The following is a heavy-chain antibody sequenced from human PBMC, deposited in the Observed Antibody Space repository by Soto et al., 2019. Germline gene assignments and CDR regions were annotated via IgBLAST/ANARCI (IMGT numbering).Heavy chain of an antibody. CDR1: GFIFSDYS. Sequence: GGSLRLSCAASGFIFSDYSMNWVRQAPGKGLEWIAYITPTSSVIHYADSVRGRFTISRDNVKNLLYLQMNSLRDEDTAVYYCAAIIFGSKDWGQGTLVTVS. CDR3: AAIIFGSKD. J-gene: IGHJ4*02. D-gene: IGHD3-3*02. V-gene: IGHV3-48*02. CDR2: ITPTSSVI.